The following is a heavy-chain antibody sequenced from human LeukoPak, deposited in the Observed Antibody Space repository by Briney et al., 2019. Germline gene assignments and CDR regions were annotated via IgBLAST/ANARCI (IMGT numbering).Heavy chain of an antibody. Sequence: GASVKVSCKASGYTFTSYGISWVRQAPGQGLEWMGRINPIVGAPIYAQKLQGRVTITADKSTSTAYIELSSLGSEDTAVYYCASPSSHYDVWRGYSMFQLWGQGTLVIVSS. CDR2: INPIVGAP. J-gene: IGHJ1*01. CDR3: ASPSSHYDVWRGYSMFQL. D-gene: IGHD3-3*01. V-gene: IGHV1-69*04. CDR1: GYTFTSYG.